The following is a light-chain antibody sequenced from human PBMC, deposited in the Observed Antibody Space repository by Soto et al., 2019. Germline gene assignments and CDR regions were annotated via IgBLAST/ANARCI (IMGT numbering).Light chain of an antibody. V-gene: IGLV4-69*01. CDR2: LNSDGSH. J-gene: IGLJ3*02. Sequence: QPVLTQSPSASASLGASVKLTCPLSSGHSSYAIAWHQQQPEKGPRYLMKLNSDGSHSKGDGIPDRFSGSSSGAERYLTISSLQSEDEADYYCQTWGTGIWVFGGGTQLTVL. CDR1: SGHSSYA. CDR3: QTWGTGIWV.